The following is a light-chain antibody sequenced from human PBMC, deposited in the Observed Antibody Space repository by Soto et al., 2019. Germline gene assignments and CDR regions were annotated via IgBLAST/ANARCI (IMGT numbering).Light chain of an antibody. Sequence: DIQMTQSPSTLSASLGDRVTISCRASQNIGTWLAWYQQHPGEAPNLLIYTASNLENGVPSRFSGSGSGTAFTLTISSLQPEDFAAYYCQQYSGSPWSFGQGTQVENK. J-gene: IGKJ1*01. CDR2: TAS. CDR3: QQYSGSPWS. V-gene: IGKV1-5*03. CDR1: QNIGTW.